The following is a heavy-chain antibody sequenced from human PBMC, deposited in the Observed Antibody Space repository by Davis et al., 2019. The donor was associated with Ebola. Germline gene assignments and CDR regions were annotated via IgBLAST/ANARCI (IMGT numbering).Heavy chain of an antibody. CDR2: IIPILGIA. D-gene: IGHD3-3*01. CDR3: ARDSNTIFGVVIIPGMDV. Sequence: SVKVSCKASGGTFSSYAISWVRQAPGQGLEWMGRIIPILGIANYAQKFQGRVTITADKSTSTAYMELSSLRSDDTAVYYCARDSNTIFGVVIIPGMDVWGQGTLVTVSS. V-gene: IGHV1-69*04. CDR1: GGTFSSYA. J-gene: IGHJ4*02.